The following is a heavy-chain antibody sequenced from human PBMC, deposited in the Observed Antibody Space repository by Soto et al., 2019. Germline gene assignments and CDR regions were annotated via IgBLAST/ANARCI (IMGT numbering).Heavy chain of an antibody. CDR1: GYTFTSYA. CDR2: INAGNGNT. D-gene: IGHD3-22*01. J-gene: IGHJ4*02. V-gene: IGHV1-3*01. CDR3: ARGDYYYDSSGYYYPYYFDY. Sequence: QVQLVQSGAEVKKPGASVKVSCKASGYTFTSYAMHWVRQAPGQRLEWMGWINAGNGNTKYSQKFQGRVTITRDTSASTAYMELRSLRSEDTAVYYCARGDYYYDSSGYYYPYYFDYWGQGTLVTVSS.